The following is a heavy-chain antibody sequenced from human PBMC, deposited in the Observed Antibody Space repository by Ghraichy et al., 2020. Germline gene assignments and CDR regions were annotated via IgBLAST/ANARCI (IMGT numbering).Heavy chain of an antibody. CDR3: ARSLGSSGFHYYFYGLDV. J-gene: IGHJ6*02. V-gene: IGHV4-59*01. D-gene: IGHD3-22*01. Sequence: SETLSLTCTVSGGSMSRDYWSWIRQSPGKGLECIGYIYYSGSTNYNPSLKSRVTISVDTSKNQFSLKLRSVTAADTAVYYCARSLGSSGFHYYFYGLDVWGPGTTVTVSS. CDR2: IYYSGST. CDR1: GGSMSRDY.